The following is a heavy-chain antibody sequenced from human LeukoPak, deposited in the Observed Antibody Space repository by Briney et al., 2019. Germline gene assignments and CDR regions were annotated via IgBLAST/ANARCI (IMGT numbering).Heavy chain of an antibody. CDR1: GFVVNSKY. Sequence: GGSLRLSCAASGFVVNSKYMSWIRQAPGKGRDWVSVISWNSGTIGYADSVKGRFTISRDNAKNSLYLQMNSLRAEDMAFYYCAKGRQITIFGVFDYWGQGTLVTVSS. V-gene: IGHV3-9*03. CDR3: AKGRQITIFGVFDY. D-gene: IGHD3-3*01. J-gene: IGHJ4*02. CDR2: ISWNSGTI.